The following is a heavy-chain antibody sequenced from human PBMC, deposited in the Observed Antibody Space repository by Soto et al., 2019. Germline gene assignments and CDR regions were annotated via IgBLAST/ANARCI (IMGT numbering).Heavy chain of an antibody. CDR2: ISWNSGSI. J-gene: IGHJ6*02. CDR1: GFTFDDYA. CDR3: AREGLNHCSGGSCYSGGLVADYYGMDV. Sequence: GGSLRLSCAASGFTFDDYAMRWVRQAPGKGLEWVSGISWNSGSIGYADSVKGRFTISRDNSKNTLYLQMNSLRAEDTAVYYCAREGLNHCSGGSCYSGGLVADYYGMDVWGQGTTVTVSS. D-gene: IGHD2-15*01. V-gene: IGHV3-9*01.